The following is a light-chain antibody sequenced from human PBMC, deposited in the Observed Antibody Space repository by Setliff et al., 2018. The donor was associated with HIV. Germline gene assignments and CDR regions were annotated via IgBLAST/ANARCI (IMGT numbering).Light chain of an antibody. CDR1: SSDVGGYNS. Sequence: ALTQPPSASGSPGQSVTISCTGTSSDVGGYNSVSWYQQHPGKAPKVMIYEVSKRPSGVPDRFSGSKSGNTASLTVSGLQAEDEADYYCSSYAGSNSSELFGTGTKVTVL. V-gene: IGLV2-8*01. CDR2: EVS. J-gene: IGLJ1*01. CDR3: SSYAGSNSSEL.